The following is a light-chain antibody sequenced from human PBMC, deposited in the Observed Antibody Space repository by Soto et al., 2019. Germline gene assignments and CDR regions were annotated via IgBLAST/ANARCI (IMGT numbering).Light chain of an antibody. CDR2: SNN. CDR3: AAWDDSLNGYV. Sequence: QSVLTQPPSPSATPGQRVTISCSGSSYNIGSNTVNWYQQLPGTAPKLLIYSNNQRPSGVPDRFSGSKSGTSASLAISGLQSEDEADYYCAAWDDSLNGYVFGTGTKVTVL. J-gene: IGLJ1*01. CDR1: SYNIGSNT. V-gene: IGLV1-44*01.